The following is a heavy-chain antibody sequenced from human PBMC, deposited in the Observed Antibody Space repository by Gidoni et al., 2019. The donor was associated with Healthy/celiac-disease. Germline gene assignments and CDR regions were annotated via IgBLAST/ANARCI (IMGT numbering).Heavy chain of an antibody. D-gene: IGHD5-18*01. CDR1: GFPFSSYS. CDR2: ISSSSSYI. V-gene: IGHV3-21*01. CDR3: ARDGDTAMVNYYFDY. Sequence: EVQLVESGGGLVKPGGSLRLSCAASGFPFSSYSMNWVRQAPGKGLEWVSSISSSSSYIYYADSVKGRFTISRDNAKNSLYLQMNSLRAEDTAVYYCARDGDTAMVNYYFDYWGQGTLVTVSS. J-gene: IGHJ4*02.